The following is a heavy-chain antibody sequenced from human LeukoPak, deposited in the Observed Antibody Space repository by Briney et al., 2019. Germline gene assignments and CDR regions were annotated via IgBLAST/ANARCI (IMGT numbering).Heavy chain of an antibody. Sequence: GRSLRLSCAASGFTFDDYAMHWVRQAPGKGLEWVSGISWNIDNIDYADSVRGRITISRDNAKNALYLQMNSLRAEDTALYYCAKDYDYGFDYWGQGTLVTVSS. CDR1: GFTFDDYA. D-gene: IGHD4-17*01. J-gene: IGHJ4*02. V-gene: IGHV3-9*01. CDR3: AKDYDYGFDY. CDR2: ISWNIDNI.